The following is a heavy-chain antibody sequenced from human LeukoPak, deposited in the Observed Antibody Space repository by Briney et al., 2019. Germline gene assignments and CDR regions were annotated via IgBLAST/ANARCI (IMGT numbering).Heavy chain of an antibody. CDR2: IYSGGST. Sequence: GGSLRLSCAASGFTVSSNYMSWVRQAPGKGLEWVSVIYSGGSTYYSDSVKGRFTISSDNSKNTLYLQMNSLRAEDTAVYYCAREASIAVAGTDHDAFDIWGQGTMVTVSS. CDR3: AREASIAVAGTDHDAFDI. D-gene: IGHD6-19*01. V-gene: IGHV3-53*01. J-gene: IGHJ3*02. CDR1: GFTVSSNY.